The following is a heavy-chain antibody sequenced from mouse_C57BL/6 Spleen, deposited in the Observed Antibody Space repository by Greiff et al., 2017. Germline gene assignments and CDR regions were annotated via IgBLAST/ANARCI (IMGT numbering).Heavy chain of an antibody. CDR2: IYPGDGDT. J-gene: IGHJ2*01. Sequence: VKLQESGPELVKPGASVKISCKASGYAFSSSWMNWVKQRPGKGLEWIGRIYPGDGDTNYNGKFKGKATLTADKSSSTAYMQLSSLTSEDSAVYFCARGSSGLVYWGQGTTLTVSS. D-gene: IGHD3-2*02. CDR1: GYAFSSSW. V-gene: IGHV1-82*01. CDR3: ARGSSGLVY.